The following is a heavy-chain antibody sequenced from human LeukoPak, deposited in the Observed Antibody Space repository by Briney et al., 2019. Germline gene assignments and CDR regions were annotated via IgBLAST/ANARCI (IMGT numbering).Heavy chain of an antibody. CDR3: AKDRYDSFGYYYDY. CDR1: GFVFYKYG. J-gene: IGHJ4*02. CDR2: VRHGATQK. Sequence: GGSLRLSCEASGFVFYKYGMHWVRQAPGKGLDWVAFVRHGATQKYYADSVKGRFTISRDNSKNTLYLQMNSLRPEDTAVYYCAKDRYDSFGYYYDYWGQGTLVTVSS. V-gene: IGHV3-30*02. D-gene: IGHD3-22*01.